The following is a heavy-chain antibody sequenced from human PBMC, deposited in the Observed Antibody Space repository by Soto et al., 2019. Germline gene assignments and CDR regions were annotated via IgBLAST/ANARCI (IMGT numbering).Heavy chain of an antibody. J-gene: IGHJ6*03. D-gene: IGHD6-13*01. V-gene: IGHV4-39*01. CDR1: GGSISSSSYY. CDR2: IYYSGST. CDR3: AQMGRGIAAAGDYYYYMDV. Sequence: SETLSLTCTVSGGSISSSSYYWGWIRQPPGKGLEWIGSIYYSGSTYYNPSLKSRVTISVDTSKNQFSLKLSSVTAADTAVYYCAQMGRGIAAAGDYYYYMDVWGKGTTVTVSS.